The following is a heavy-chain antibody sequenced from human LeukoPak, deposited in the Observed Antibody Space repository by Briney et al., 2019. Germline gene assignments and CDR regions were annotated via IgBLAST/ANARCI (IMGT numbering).Heavy chain of an antibody. CDR1: GYTFSDSY. J-gene: IGHJ4*02. V-gene: IGHV1-2*02. Sequence: GASVKVSCRASGYTFSDSYIHWVRQAPGQGLEWMGWINPSNGRSNSIQKFLGRVTMTRDTSISTAYLDLNRLTSDDTAVYYCARKLEPQSDYDSDYWGQGTLVTVSS. D-gene: IGHD5-12*01. CDR3: ARKLEPQSDYDSDY. CDR2: INPSNGRS.